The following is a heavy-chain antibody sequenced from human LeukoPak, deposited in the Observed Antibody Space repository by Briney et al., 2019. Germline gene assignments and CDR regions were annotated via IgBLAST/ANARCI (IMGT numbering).Heavy chain of an antibody. CDR2: IYTSGST. Sequence: SETLSLTCTVSGNSFGDYYWSWIRQPAGKGLEWIGRIYTSGSTTYNPSLKGRVTMSVDTSKSQFSLNLMSVTATDTAVYYCTRDTGTTGEVKFDPWGQGTLVTVSS. CDR3: TRDTGTTGEVKFDP. V-gene: IGHV4-4*07. CDR1: GNSFGDYY. J-gene: IGHJ5*02. D-gene: IGHD4-17*01.